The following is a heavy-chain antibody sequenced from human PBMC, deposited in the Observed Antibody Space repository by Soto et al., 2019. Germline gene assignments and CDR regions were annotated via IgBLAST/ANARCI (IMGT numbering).Heavy chain of an antibody. J-gene: IGHJ6*02. Sequence: GGSLRLSCAASGFTFSSYAIHWVRQAPGKGLEWVAVISYDGSNKYYADSVKGRFTISRDNSKNTLYLQMNSLRAEDTAVYYCAREPTFVVVPAADPHYGMDVWGQGTTVTVSS. CDR3: AREPTFVVVPAADPHYGMDV. D-gene: IGHD2-2*01. CDR1: GFTFSSYA. V-gene: IGHV3-30-3*01. CDR2: ISYDGSNK.